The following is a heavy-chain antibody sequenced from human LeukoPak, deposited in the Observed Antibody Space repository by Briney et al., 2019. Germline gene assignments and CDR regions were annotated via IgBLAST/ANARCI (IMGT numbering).Heavy chain of an antibody. CDR1: GFTFSSYW. D-gene: IGHD5-18*01. J-gene: IGHJ4*02. CDR2: IKQDGSEK. Sequence: GGSLRLSCAASGFTFSSYWMSWVRQAPGKGLEWVANIKQDGSEKYYADSAKGRFTISRDNSKNTLYLQMNSLRAEDTAVYYCARGGGYSYGWEPYYFDYWGQGTLVTVSS. V-gene: IGHV3-7*01. CDR3: ARGGGYSYGWEPYYFDY.